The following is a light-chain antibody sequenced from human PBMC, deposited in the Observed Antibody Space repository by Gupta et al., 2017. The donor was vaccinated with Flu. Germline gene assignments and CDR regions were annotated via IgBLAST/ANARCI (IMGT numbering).Light chain of an antibody. CDR1: KGICNY. V-gene: IGKV1-9*01. CDR3: QQLNSDPRT. J-gene: IGKJ1*01. Sequence: GYSVTIPCRASKGICNYLDWYQQKPGKAPKLLIYDAFTLVSGVPSRFSGSGSWSDFTLTISSLQTEDFGTYYCQQLNSDPRTFGQGTKVEIK. CDR2: DAF.